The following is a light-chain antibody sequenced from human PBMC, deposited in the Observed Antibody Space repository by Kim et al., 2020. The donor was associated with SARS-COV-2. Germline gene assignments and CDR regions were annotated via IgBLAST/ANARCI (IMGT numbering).Light chain of an antibody. Sequence: GQSITISCTETSVDVSAYAFVSLYQHHPGKAPKLMIYDVSKRPSGVSNRFSGSKSGNTASLTISGLQAEDEADYYCTSYTYSDTVVFGGGTQLTVL. CDR2: DVS. V-gene: IGLV2-14*03. CDR1: SVDVSAYAF. J-gene: IGLJ3*02. CDR3: TSYTYSDTVV.